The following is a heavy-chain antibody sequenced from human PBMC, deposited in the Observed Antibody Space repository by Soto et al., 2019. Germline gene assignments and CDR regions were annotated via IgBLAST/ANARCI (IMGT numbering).Heavy chain of an antibody. V-gene: IGHV3-48*01. CDR2: ISNSGSSI. CDR1: GFTFSSFS. CDR3: ARDIAVDLDF. Sequence: EVQLVESGGGLVQPGGSLRLSCAASGFTFSSFSMNWFRQAPGKGLEWLSFISNSGSSIYYADSVKGRFTISRDNAKNSLYLQMNSLRAEDTAVYYCARDIAVDLDFWGQGTLVTVSS. D-gene: IGHD6-19*01. J-gene: IGHJ4*02.